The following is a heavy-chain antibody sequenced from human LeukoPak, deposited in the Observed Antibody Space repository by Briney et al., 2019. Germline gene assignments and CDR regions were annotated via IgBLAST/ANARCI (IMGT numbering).Heavy chain of an antibody. D-gene: IGHD3-3*01. V-gene: IGHV4-39*07. J-gene: IGHJ3*02. Sequence: SETLSLTCTVSGGSISSSSYYWGWIRQPPGKGLEWIGSIYYSGSTYYNPSLKSRVTISVDTSKNQFSLKLSSVTAADTAVYYCARVRRITIFGVTRGDAFDIWGQGTMVTVSS. CDR2: IYYSGST. CDR1: GGSISSSSYY. CDR3: ARVRRITIFGVTRGDAFDI.